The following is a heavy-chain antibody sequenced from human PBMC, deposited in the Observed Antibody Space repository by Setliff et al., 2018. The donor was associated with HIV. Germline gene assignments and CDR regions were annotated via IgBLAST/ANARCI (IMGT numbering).Heavy chain of an antibody. Sequence: PSETLSLTCTVSGDSINGYYWSWFRQPPGRGLEWIGYIYSSGTTKYNPSLKSRVTILVDTSKNQFSLRLSSVTAADTAVYYCGAGSNYDDSGYYSPYFDYWGQGALVTVSS. CDR3: GAGSNYDDSGYYSPYFDY. V-gene: IGHV4-59*08. CDR2: IYSSGTT. CDR1: GDSINGYY. D-gene: IGHD3-3*01. J-gene: IGHJ4*02.